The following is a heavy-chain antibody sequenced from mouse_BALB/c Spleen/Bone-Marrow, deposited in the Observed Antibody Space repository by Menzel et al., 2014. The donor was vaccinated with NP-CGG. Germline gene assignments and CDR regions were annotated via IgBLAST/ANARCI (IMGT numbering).Heavy chain of an antibody. V-gene: IGHV1-67*01. CDR2: ISTYSGNT. D-gene: IGHD3-1*01. CDR1: GYTFTDYA. J-gene: IGHJ4*01. CDR3: ARSGVGSYSYAMDY. Sequence: VQLQQSGPELVRPGVSVKISCKAAGYTFTDYAMHWVKQRHAKSLEWIGVISTYSGNTNYNQKFKGKAKMTVDKSSSTAYIELARLTSEDSAIFYCARSGVGSYSYAMDYWGQGTSVTVSS.